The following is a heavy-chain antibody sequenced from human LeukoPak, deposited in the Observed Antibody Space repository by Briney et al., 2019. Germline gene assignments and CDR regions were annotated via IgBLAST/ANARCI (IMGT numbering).Heavy chain of an antibody. J-gene: IGHJ4*02. Sequence: GGSLRLSCAASGFAVSSYGMSWVRQAPGKGLEWVSGISDSAGTTNYADSVKGRFTISRDNSKNTLYLQMNSLRAEDTALYYCAKGGYNLLWGQGTLVTVSS. V-gene: IGHV3-23*01. CDR3: AKGGYNLL. CDR2: ISDSAGTT. CDR1: GFAVSSYG. D-gene: IGHD5-24*01.